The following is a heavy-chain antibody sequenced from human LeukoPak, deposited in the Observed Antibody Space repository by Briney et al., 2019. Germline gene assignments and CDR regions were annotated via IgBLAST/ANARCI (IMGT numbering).Heavy chain of an antibody. V-gene: IGHV3-48*02. CDR1: GFTFSSYS. CDR3: ARDQAYAFDI. Sequence: GGSLRLSCGASGFTFSSYSLNWVRQAPGKGLEWLSYISISSVSYYADSVKGRFSISRGNAKNSLYLQWNSMVDQDTAVYYCARDQAYAFDIWGQGTMVTVSS. J-gene: IGHJ3*02. CDR2: ISISSVS.